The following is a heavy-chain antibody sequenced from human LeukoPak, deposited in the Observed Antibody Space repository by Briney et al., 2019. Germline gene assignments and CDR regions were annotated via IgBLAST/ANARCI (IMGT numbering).Heavy chain of an antibody. D-gene: IGHD3-22*01. CDR1: GFTFSSYN. CDR3: ARDVSRANPYDSSGQAFFRYYYYMDV. CDR2: ISSRSSTI. J-gene: IGHJ6*03. Sequence: PGGSLRLSCAASGFTFSSYNINWVRQAPGKGLEWVSYISSRSSTIYYADSVKGRFTISRDNAKNSLYLQMNSLRAEDTAVYYCARDVSRANPYDSSGQAFFRYYYYMDVWGKGTTVTVSS. V-gene: IGHV3-48*01.